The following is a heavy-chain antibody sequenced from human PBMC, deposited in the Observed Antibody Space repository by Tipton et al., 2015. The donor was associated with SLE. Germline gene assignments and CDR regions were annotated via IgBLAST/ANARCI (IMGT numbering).Heavy chain of an antibody. Sequence: SLRLSCAASGFTFTTYWMSWVRQAPGKGLVWVANINQDGSEKYYVDSVKGRFTISRDNAKNSLYLQMNSLRDEDTAVYYCARDLGDGSGWYKAGDYWGQGTLVTVSA. CDR3: ARDLGDGSGWYKAGDY. CDR1: GFTFTTYW. J-gene: IGHJ4*02. CDR2: INQDGSEK. D-gene: IGHD6-19*01. V-gene: IGHV3-7*01.